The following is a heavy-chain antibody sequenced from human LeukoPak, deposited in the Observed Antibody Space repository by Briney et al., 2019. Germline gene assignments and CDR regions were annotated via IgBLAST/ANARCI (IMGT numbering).Heavy chain of an antibody. D-gene: IGHD5-18*01. CDR1: GFTFRSYG. CDR3: AKAPLSGYGYGPDY. CDR2: ISYDGSNK. J-gene: IGHJ4*02. Sequence: PGGSLRLSCAASGFTFRSYGMHWVRQAPGKGLEWVAVISYDGSNKYYADSVKGRFTISRDNSKNTLYLQMNSLRAEDTAVYYCAKAPLSGYGYGPDYWGQGTLVTVSS. V-gene: IGHV3-30*18.